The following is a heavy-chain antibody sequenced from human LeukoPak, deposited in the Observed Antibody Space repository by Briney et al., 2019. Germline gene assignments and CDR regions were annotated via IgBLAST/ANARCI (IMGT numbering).Heavy chain of an antibody. V-gene: IGHV3-48*04. CDR1: GFTFSSYS. Sequence: PGGSLRLSCAASGFTFSSYSMNWVRQAPGKGLEWVSYISSSGSTIYYADSVKGRFTISRDNAKNSLYLQMNSLRAEDTAVYYCARDDVDTMVRGTPYYMDVWGKGTTVTVSS. D-gene: IGHD3-10*01. J-gene: IGHJ6*03. CDR3: ARDDVDTMVRGTPYYMDV. CDR2: ISSSGSTI.